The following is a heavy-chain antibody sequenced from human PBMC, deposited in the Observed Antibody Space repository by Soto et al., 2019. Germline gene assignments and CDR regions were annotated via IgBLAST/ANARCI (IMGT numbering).Heavy chain of an antibody. CDR1: GYTFTSYY. V-gene: IGHV1-46*01. J-gene: IGHJ5*02. D-gene: IGHD3-16*02. Sequence: GASVKVSCKASGYTFTSYYMHWVRQAPGQGLEWMGIINPSGGSTSYAQKFQGRVTMTRDTSTSTVYMELSSLRSEDTAVYYCARDKGGDYVWGSYRLNWFDPWGQGTLVTVSS. CDR3: ARDKGGDYVWGSYRLNWFDP. CDR2: INPSGGST.